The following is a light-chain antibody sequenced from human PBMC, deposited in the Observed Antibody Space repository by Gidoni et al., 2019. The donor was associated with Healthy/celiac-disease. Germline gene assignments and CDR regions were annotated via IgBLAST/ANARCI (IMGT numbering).Light chain of an antibody. CDR1: QSVSSY. Sequence: EIVLTQSPATMSLSPGERATLSCSASQSVSSYLAWYQHKPGQAPRLLIYDASNRATGIPARFSGSGSGTDFTLTISSLEPEDFAVYYCQQRSNWPITFGQGTRLESK. V-gene: IGKV3-11*01. J-gene: IGKJ5*01. CDR3: QQRSNWPIT. CDR2: DAS.